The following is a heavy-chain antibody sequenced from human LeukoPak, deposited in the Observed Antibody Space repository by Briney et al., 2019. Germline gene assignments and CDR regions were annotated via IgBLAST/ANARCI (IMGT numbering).Heavy chain of an antibody. CDR3: ALLAVASDFDY. Sequence: GGSLRLSCAVSGFPFSVFEMNWVRQAPGKGLEWVSNIGSSGITRYYADSVKGRFSISRDNAKNSLYLQMNSLRVEDTGVYYCALLAVASDFDYWGQGALVTVSS. D-gene: IGHD6-19*01. CDR1: GFPFSVFE. V-gene: IGHV3-48*03. CDR2: IGSSGITR. J-gene: IGHJ4*02.